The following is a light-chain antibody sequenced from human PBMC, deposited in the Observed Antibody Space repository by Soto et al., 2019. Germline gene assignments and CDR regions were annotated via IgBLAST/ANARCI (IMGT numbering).Light chain of an antibody. V-gene: IGLV2-14*02. Sequence: QSALTQPASVSGSPGQSITISCTGTNSDIGSYNFVSWYQQHPGRAPKLVFYGDYERPSGVPVRFTGSRFDTSASLAITGLQPDDEADYFCAAWDVNLSGWAFGGGTKLTVL. CDR2: GDY. CDR1: NSDIGSYNF. J-gene: IGLJ2*01. CDR3: AAWDVNLSGWA.